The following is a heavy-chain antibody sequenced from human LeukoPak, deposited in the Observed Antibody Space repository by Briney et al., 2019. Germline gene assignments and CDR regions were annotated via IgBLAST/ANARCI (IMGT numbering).Heavy chain of an antibody. J-gene: IGHJ4*02. CDR3: ARDQRSSSGWYYFDY. V-gene: IGHV1-46*01. D-gene: IGHD6-19*01. CDR2: INPSGGST. Sequence: ASVKVSCKASGYTFTSYYMHWVRQAPGQGLEWMGIINPSGGSTSYAQKFQGRVTMTRDTSTSTVYTELSSLRSEDTAVYYCARDQRSSSGWYYFDYWGQGTLVTVSS. CDR1: GYTFTSYY.